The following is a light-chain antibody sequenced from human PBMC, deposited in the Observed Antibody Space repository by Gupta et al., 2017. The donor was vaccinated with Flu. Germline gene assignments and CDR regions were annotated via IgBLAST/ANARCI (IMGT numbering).Light chain of an antibody. Sequence: PATLSVSPGERATLSCRASQSVSTNLAWYQQTPGQAPRLLIFCAFTRATGIPARFSGSGSGTEFTLTISSLQSEDFAIYYCQQDNNRPLTFGGGTRVEIK. CDR3: QQDNNRPLT. V-gene: IGKV3-15*01. J-gene: IGKJ4*01. CDR1: QSVSTN. CDR2: CAF.